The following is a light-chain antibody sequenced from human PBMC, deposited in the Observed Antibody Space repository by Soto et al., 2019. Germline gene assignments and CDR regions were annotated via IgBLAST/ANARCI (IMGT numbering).Light chain of an antibody. CDR2: GAS. CDR3: QQYNNWPRT. Sequence: EIVMTQSPATLSVSPGERATLSCRASQSVSSYLAWYQQKPGQALRLLIYGASTRATGIPARFSGSGSGTEFTLTISSLQSEDFAIYYCQQYNNWPRTFGQGTKVEIK. V-gene: IGKV3-15*01. J-gene: IGKJ1*01. CDR1: QSVSSY.